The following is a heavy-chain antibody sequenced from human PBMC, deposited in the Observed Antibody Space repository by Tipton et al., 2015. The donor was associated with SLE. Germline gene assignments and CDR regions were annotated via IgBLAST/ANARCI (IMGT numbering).Heavy chain of an antibody. V-gene: IGHV4-61*01. CDR3: ARGAAYGDYVGYFDF. J-gene: IGHJ4*02. CDR2: IHSTGCT. CDR1: GCSIRTSNNY. D-gene: IGHD4-17*01. Sequence: TLSLTCTVSGCSIRTSNNYCIWIRQSPGKGLEWIGFIHSTGCTNSNFSLKSRATISPDPSKNQLSLYLGSVTAADTAVYSCARGAAYGDYVGYFDFWGQGLLVTVSS.